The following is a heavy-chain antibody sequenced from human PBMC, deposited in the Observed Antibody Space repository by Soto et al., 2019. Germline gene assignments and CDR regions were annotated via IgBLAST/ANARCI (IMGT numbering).Heavy chain of an antibody. V-gene: IGHV5-51*01. CDR3: ARVYDSSGSYWYFDL. CDR2: IYPGDSDT. J-gene: IGHJ2*01. D-gene: IGHD3-22*01. Sequence: GESLKISCKGSGYSFTSYWIGWVRQMPGKGLEWMGIIYPGDSDTRYSPSFQGQVTISADKSISTAYLQWSSLKASDTAMYYCARVYDSSGSYWYFDLWGRGTLVTAPQ. CDR1: GYSFTSYW.